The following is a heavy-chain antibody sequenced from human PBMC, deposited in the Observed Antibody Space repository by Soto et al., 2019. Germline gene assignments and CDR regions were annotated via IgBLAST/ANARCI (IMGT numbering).Heavy chain of an antibody. V-gene: IGHV4-38-2*02. CDR1: GYSISSGYY. CDR2: IYHSGST. Sequence: PSETLSLTCAVSGYSISSGYYWGWIRQPPGKGLEWIGSIYHSGSTYYNPSLKSRVTISVDTSKNQFSLKLSSVTAADTAVYYCAREFVPDYYYYYYYGMDVWGQGTTVTVYS. J-gene: IGHJ6*02. D-gene: IGHD4-17*01. CDR3: AREFVPDYYYYYYYGMDV.